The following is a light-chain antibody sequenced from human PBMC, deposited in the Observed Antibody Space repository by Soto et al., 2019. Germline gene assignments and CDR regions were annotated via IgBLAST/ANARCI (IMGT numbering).Light chain of an antibody. Sequence: DIQMTQSPTTLSASIGDRVTITCRASESIRTWLAWYQHKPGKAPKLLIYKASTLKSGVPSRFSGSGSGTEFTLTISSLQPEDFATYYCQQFHSFSRTFGQGTKVDIK. V-gene: IGKV1-5*03. CDR2: KAS. J-gene: IGKJ1*01. CDR3: QQFHSFSRT. CDR1: ESIRTW.